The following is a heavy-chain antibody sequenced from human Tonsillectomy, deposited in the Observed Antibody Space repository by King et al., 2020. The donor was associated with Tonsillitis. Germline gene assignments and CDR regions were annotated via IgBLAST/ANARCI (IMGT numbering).Heavy chain of an antibody. CDR1: GFTFSNYW. Sequence: VQLVESGGGLVQPGGSLRLSCAASGFTFSNYWMSWVRQAPGKGLEWVANIKQDGSENYYVGSVKGRLTISRDNAKNSLYLQMNSLRLEDTAVYYCARGPQYSSLDYYYGMDVWGQGTTVTVSS. V-gene: IGHV3-7*03. CDR3: ARGPQYSSLDYYYGMDV. D-gene: IGHD6-6*01. J-gene: IGHJ6*02. CDR2: IKQDGSEN.